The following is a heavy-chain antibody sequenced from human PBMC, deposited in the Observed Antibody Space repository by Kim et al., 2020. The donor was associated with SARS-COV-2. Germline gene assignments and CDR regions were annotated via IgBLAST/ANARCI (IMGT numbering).Heavy chain of an antibody. Sequence: GGSLRLSCAASGFTFATFWMTWVRQAPGKGLEWVARLSEEGRDKYYVDSVKGRFIISRDNAKNSVFLQMNSLRAEDTAIYYCASIDYGDSYWGQGTLVTVSS. J-gene: IGHJ4*02. CDR1: GFTFATFW. CDR3: ASIDYGDSY. V-gene: IGHV3-7*05. D-gene: IGHD4-17*01. CDR2: LSEEGRDK.